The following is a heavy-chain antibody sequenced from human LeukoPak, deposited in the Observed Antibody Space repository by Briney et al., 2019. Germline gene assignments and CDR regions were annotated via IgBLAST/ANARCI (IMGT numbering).Heavy chain of an antibody. J-gene: IGHJ4*02. CDR3: AKQSAGTAAWYSLHYDF. CDR1: GFTLSSYA. Sequence: GGSLRLSCAASGFTLSSYAMTWVRQAPGRGLEWVSSVDGGGGGTYYADSVKGRFTISRDNSKDTLYLKMNGLRAEDTAVYFCAKQSAGTAAWYSLHYDFWGQGTLVTVSS. V-gene: IGHV3-23*01. D-gene: IGHD6-13*01. CDR2: VDGGGGGT.